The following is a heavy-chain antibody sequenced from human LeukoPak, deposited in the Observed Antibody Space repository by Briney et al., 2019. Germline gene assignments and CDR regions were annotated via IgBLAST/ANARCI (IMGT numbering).Heavy chain of an antibody. J-gene: IGHJ4*02. V-gene: IGHV3-30*02. CDR1: GFTFSDYS. CDR2: IRYDGSNK. CDR3: AKESESYDSSGSTLDY. D-gene: IGHD3-22*01. Sequence: PGGSLRLSCAASGFTFSDYSMNWVRQAPGKGLEWVAFIRYDGSNKFYADSVKGRFTISRDNSKNTLYLQMNSLRDEDTAVYYCAKESESYDSSGSTLDYWGQGTLVTVSS.